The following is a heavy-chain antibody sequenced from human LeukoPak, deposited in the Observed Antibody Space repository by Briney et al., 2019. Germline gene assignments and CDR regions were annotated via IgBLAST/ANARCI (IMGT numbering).Heavy chain of an antibody. V-gene: IGHV5-51*01. J-gene: IGHJ3*02. Sequence: GESLKIPCKGSGYSFTSYWIGWVRQMPGKGLEWMGIIYPGDSDTRYSPSFQGQVTISADKSISTAYLQWSSLKASDTAMYYCARQFHYYDSSGTNAFDIWGQGTMVTVSS. CDR1: GYSFTSYW. CDR2: IYPGDSDT. CDR3: ARQFHYYDSSGTNAFDI. D-gene: IGHD3-22*01.